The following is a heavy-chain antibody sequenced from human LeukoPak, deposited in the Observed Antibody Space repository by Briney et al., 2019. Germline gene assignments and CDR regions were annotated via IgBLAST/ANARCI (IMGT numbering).Heavy chain of an antibody. D-gene: IGHD6-19*01. CDR3: ARHAFSSGWYWFDP. CDR1: GGSISSRSYY. V-gene: IGHV4-39*01. Sequence: PSETLSLTCTVSGGSISSRSYYWGWIRQPPGKGLEWIGSIYYSGSTYYNPSLKSRVTISVDTSKNQFSLKLSSVTAADTAVYYCARHAFSSGWYWFDPWGQGTLVTVSS. CDR2: IYYSGST. J-gene: IGHJ5*02.